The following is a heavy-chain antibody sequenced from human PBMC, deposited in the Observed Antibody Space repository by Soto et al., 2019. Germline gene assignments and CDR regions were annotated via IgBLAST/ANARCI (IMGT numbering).Heavy chain of an antibody. J-gene: IGHJ6*02. CDR1: SGSMSSSLNH. CDR2: INYSGST. CDR3: AKLAGYCSGTSCYGHDAMDV. V-gene: IGHV4-39*01. Sequence: SETLSLTCIVSSGSMSSSLNHWGWIRQPPGKGLEWIGNINYSGSTYYNPSLQSRLTISVDTSNNQFSLTLSSVTAADTAVYYCAKLAGYCSGTSCYGHDAMDVWGQGTTVT. D-gene: IGHD2-2*03.